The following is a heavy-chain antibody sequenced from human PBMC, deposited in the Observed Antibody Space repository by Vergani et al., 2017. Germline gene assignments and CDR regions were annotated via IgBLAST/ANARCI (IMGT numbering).Heavy chain of an antibody. CDR1: GGPISSYY. CDR3: ARSPGRILYYYYMDV. D-gene: IGHD2-15*01. Sequence: QVQLQESGPGLVKPSETLSLTCTVSGGPISSYYWSWIRQPPGKGLEWIGYIYYSGSTNYNPSLKSRVTISVDTSKNQFSLKLSSVTAADTAVYYCARSPGRILYYYYMDVWGKGTTVTVSS. CDR2: IYYSGST. V-gene: IGHV4-59*01. J-gene: IGHJ6*03.